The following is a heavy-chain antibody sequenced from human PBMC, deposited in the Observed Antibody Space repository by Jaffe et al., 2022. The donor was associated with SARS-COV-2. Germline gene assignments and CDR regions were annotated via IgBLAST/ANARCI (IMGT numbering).Heavy chain of an antibody. Sequence: QVQLVESGGGVVQPGRSLRLSCAASGFTFSSYAMHWVRQAPGKGLEWVAVISYDGSNKYYADSVKGRFTISRDNSKNTLYLQMNSLRAEDTAVYYCARLPSIAALDYWGQGTLVTVSS. J-gene: IGHJ4*02. CDR3: ARLPSIAALDY. CDR1: GFTFSSYA. CDR2: ISYDGSNK. D-gene: IGHD6-6*01. V-gene: IGHV3-30-3*01.